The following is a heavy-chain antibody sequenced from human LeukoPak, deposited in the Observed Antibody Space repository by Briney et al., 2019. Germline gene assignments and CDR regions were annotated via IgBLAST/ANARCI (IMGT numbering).Heavy chain of an antibody. D-gene: IGHD6-13*01. CDR2: IYYSGST. Sequence: SETLSLTCTVSGGSISSSSYYWGWIRQPPGKGLEWIGSIYYSGSTYYNPSLKSRVTISVDTSKNQFSLKLSSVTAADTAVYYCARGPYYSSSWYGPPPSWGQGTLVTVSS. CDR1: GGSISSSSYY. CDR3: ARGPYYSSSWYGPPPS. J-gene: IGHJ5*02. V-gene: IGHV4-39*07.